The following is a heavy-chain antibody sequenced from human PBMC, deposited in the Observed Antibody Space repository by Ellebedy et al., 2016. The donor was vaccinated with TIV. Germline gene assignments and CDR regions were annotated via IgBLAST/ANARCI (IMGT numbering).Heavy chain of an antibody. CDR2: IYAGGST. J-gene: IGHJ5*02. CDR3: ARGRPNYRDFAS. Sequence: GGSLRLSXAASGFTVSSNYISWVRQAPGKWLEWVSVIYAGGSTYYADSVRGRFTISRDNSNNIVYLQMDSMRAEDTALYYCARGRPNYRDFASWGQGTLATVSS. D-gene: IGHD5-24*01. CDR1: GFTVSSNY. V-gene: IGHV3-53*01.